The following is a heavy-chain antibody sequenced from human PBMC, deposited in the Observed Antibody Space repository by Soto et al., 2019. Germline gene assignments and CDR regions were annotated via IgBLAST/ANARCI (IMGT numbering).Heavy chain of an antibody. J-gene: IGHJ5*02. V-gene: IGHV4-31*03. CDR2: MYVTGAV. CDR1: SDALNLGNYY. CDR3: ARIRIATNNYKWFDP. Sequence: SEPIPRTCHCSSDALNLGNYYCSLSLQVPGKGLEWIGHMYVTGAVDYNPSLRDRITISQDTSERQFSLNLRLVTAADTAVYYCARIRIATNNYKWFDPWGQGTLVTVSS. D-gene: IGHD2-21*01.